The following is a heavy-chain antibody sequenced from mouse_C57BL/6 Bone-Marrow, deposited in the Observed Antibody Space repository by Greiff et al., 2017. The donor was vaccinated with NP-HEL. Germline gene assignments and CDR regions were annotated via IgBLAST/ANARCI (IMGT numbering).Heavy chain of an antibody. V-gene: IGHV1-47*01. CDR3: ARGGYPFYAMDY. CDR2: FHPYNDDT. Sequence: VQGVESGAELVKPGASVKMSCKASGYTFTTYPIEWMKQNHGKSLEWIGNFHPYNDDTKYNEKFKGKATLTVEKSSSTVYLELSRLTSDDSAVYYCARGGYPFYAMDYWGQGTSVTVSS. CDR1: GYTFTTYP. D-gene: IGHD2-2*01. J-gene: IGHJ4*01.